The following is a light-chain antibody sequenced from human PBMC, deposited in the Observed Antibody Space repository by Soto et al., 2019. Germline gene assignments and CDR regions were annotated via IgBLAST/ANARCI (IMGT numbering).Light chain of an antibody. Sequence: DIQLTQSPSFLSASLGERVTITCRASQGINSYLAWYQQKPGKVPKLLIYAASTLQSGVPSRFSGSGSGTEFTLTISSLQPEDFATYYCQQINSYPITFGQGTRLEI. CDR1: QGINSY. CDR3: QQINSYPIT. J-gene: IGKJ5*01. V-gene: IGKV1-9*01. CDR2: AAS.